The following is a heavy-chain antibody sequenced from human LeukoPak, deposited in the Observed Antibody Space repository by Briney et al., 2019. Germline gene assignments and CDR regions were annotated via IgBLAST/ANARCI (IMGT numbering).Heavy chain of an antibody. J-gene: IGHJ3*02. CDR2: INPSVGST. Sequence: ASVKVSCKAFQYTFTTYYMHWVRQAPGQGLEWMGMINPSVGSTSYAQKFLGRVTVTRGMSTSTVYMELSSLRFEDTAMYFCARGHFRDYVDYAALHDTFDIWGQGTMVTVSS. V-gene: IGHV1-46*01. D-gene: IGHD4-17*01. CDR3: ARGHFRDYVDYAALHDTFDI. CDR1: QYTFTTYY.